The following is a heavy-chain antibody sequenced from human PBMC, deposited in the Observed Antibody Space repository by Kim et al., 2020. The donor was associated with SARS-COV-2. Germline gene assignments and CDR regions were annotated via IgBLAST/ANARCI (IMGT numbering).Heavy chain of an antibody. V-gene: IGHV3-21*01. J-gene: IGHJ4*02. CDR1: GFTFSTNS. Sequence: GGSLRLSCAASGFTFSTNSMNWVRQAPGKGLEWVSSITGSSGYIYYADSVKGRFTISRDNGKNSLYLQMNSLRAEDTAVYYCARDSRGTTGRFFENWGQGTLVTVSS. CDR2: ITGSSGYI. CDR3: ARDSRGTTGRFFEN. D-gene: IGHD4-17*01.